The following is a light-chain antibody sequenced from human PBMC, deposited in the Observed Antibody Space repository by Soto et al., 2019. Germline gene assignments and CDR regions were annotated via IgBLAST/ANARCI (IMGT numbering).Light chain of an antibody. CDR2: DAS. CDR3: QQRGNWPRT. Sequence: EIVLTQSPATLSLSPGERATLSCRASQSVSTYLAWYQQKPGQAPRLLIYDASTRATGIPARFSGSGSGTDFTLTISSLEPEGFAVYYCQQRGNWPRTFGQGAKVEIK. J-gene: IGKJ1*01. V-gene: IGKV3-11*01. CDR1: QSVSTY.